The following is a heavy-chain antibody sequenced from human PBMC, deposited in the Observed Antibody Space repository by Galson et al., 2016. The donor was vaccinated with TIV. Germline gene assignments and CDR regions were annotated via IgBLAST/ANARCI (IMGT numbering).Heavy chain of an antibody. CDR2: IWYDGNAK. J-gene: IGHJ4*02. CDR1: GFTFSNYG. V-gene: IGHV3-33*07. Sequence: SLRLSCATSGFTFSNYGMYWVRQAPGKGLEWVALIWYDGNAKFYADSVKGRFTISRDTSRDTLYPQMNSLSAEDTALYYCARDGSWSGDPIYGGTRPDFWGRGTLVTVSS. CDR3: ARDGSWSGDPIYGGTRPDF. D-gene: IGHD3-10*01.